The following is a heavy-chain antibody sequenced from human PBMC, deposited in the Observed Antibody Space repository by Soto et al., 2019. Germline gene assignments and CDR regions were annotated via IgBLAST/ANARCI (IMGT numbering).Heavy chain of an antibody. CDR2: INPNSGGT. CDR1: GYTFTGYY. CDR3: ASGLDCSSTRCYYYYGMDV. Sequence: ASVKVSCKASGYTFTGYYMHWVRQAPGQGLEWMGWINPNSGGTNYAQKFQGWVTMTRDTSISTAYMELSRLRSDDTAVYYCASGLDCSSTRCYYYYGMDVWGQGTTVTAP. V-gene: IGHV1-2*04. J-gene: IGHJ6*02. D-gene: IGHD2-2*01.